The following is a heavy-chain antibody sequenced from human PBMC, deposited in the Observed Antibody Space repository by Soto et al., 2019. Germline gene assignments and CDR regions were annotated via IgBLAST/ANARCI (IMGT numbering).Heavy chain of an antibody. CDR2: IWYDGSNK. CDR1: GFTFRSYG. J-gene: IGHJ2*01. D-gene: IGHD2-15*01. CDR3: EKDLIALYWFSAL. V-gene: IGHV3-33*06. Sequence: GGSLRLSCAASGFTFRSYGMHWVRQAPGKGLEWVAVIWYDGSNKYYADSVKGRFTISRDNSKNTLYLQMNSLRAEDTAVYYCEKDLIALYWFSALWGRGTSVPVSP.